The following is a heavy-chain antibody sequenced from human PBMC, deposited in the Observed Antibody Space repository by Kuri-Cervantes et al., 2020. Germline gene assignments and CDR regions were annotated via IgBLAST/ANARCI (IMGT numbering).Heavy chain of an antibody. D-gene: IGHD3-22*01. CDR1: GFTFSSYG. J-gene: IGHJ4*02. CDR2: ISYDGSNK. Sequence: GGSLRFSCAASGFTFSSYGMHWVRQAPGKGLEWVAVISYDGSNKYYADSVKGRFTISRDNSKNTLYLQMNSLRAEDTAVYYCARDPSYYDSSGYFDYWGQGTLVTVSS. CDR3: ARDPSYYDSSGYFDY. V-gene: IGHV3-30*03.